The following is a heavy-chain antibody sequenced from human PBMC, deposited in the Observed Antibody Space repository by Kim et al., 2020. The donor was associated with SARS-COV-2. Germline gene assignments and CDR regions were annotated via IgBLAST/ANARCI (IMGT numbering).Heavy chain of an antibody. CDR1: GGSISSYY. Sequence: SETLSLTCTVSGGSISSYYWSWIRQPPEKGLEWIGYVSHIGTTTFNPSLKSRVTISIDMSKNQFSLKLTSVTAADTAVYYCAVSKRRSSRYLPDFWGQGVLVTVSA. V-gene: IGHV4-59*01. D-gene: IGHD6-13*01. J-gene: IGHJ4*02. CDR3: AVSKRRSSRYLPDF. CDR2: VSHIGTT.